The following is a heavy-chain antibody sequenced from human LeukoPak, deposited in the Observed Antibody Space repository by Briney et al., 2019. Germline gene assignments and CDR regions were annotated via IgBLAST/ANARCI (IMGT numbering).Heavy chain of an antibody. Sequence: SVKVSCKASGGTFSSYAISWVRQAPGQGLEWMGGIIPIFGTANYAQKFQGRVTITTDESTSTAYMELSSLRSEDTAVYYCARLELRGTYYFDYWGQGTLVTVSS. CDR3: ARLELRGTYYFDY. D-gene: IGHD1-7*01. CDR1: GGTFSSYA. CDR2: IIPIFGTA. V-gene: IGHV1-69*05. J-gene: IGHJ4*02.